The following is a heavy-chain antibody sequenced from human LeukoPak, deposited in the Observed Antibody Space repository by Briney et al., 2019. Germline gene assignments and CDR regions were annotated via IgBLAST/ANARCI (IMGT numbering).Heavy chain of an antibody. D-gene: IGHD6-19*01. CDR3: AKISTGYSSGWYAFDY. CDR2: ISYDGSNK. V-gene: IGHV3-30-3*02. Sequence: GGSLRLSCAASGFTFSSYAMHWVRQAPGKGLEWVAVISYDGSNKYYADSVKGRFTISRDNSKNTLYLQMNSLRAEDTAVYYCAKISTGYSSGWYAFDYWGQGTLVTVSS. CDR1: GFTFSSYA. J-gene: IGHJ4*02.